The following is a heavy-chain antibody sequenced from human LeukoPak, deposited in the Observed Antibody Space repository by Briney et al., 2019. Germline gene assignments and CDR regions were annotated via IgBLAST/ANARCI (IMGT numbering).Heavy chain of an antibody. J-gene: IGHJ4*02. D-gene: IGHD6-6*01. CDR2: ISYDGSNK. V-gene: IGHV3-30-3*01. Sequence: GGSLGLSCAASGFTFSYYPMHWVRQAPGKGLEWVAVISYDGSNKYCADSVKGRFTISRDNSKNTLYLQMNSLKAEDTAVYYCAREHRSSSQFDYWGQGTLVTVSS. CDR3: AREHRSSSQFDY. CDR1: GFTFSYYP.